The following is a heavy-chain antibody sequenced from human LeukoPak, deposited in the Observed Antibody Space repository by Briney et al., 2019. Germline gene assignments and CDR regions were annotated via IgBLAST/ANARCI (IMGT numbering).Heavy chain of an antibody. CDR1: GFTFSSYW. CDR3: ARDIVVVVAATYYYYYGMDV. J-gene: IGHJ6*02. Sequence: GGSLRLSCAASGFTFSSYWMSWVRQAPGKGLEWVANIKQDGSEKYYVDSVKGRFTISRDNAKNSLYLQMNSLRAEDTAVYYCARDIVVVVAATYYYYYGMDVWGQGTTVTVS. D-gene: IGHD2-15*01. CDR2: IKQDGSEK. V-gene: IGHV3-7*01.